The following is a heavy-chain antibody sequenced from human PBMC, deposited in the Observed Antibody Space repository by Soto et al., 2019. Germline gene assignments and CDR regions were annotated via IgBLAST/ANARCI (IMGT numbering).Heavy chain of an antibody. Sequence: GGSLRLSCAASGFTFSSYAMSWVRQAPGKGLEWVSAISGSGGSTYYADSVKGRFTISRDNSKNTLYLQMNSLRAEDTAVYYCAKGPTEDHRIAVAGTRYFDLWGRGTLVTVSS. CDR2: ISGSGGST. CDR1: GFTFSSYA. J-gene: IGHJ2*01. D-gene: IGHD6-19*01. V-gene: IGHV3-23*01. CDR3: AKGPTEDHRIAVAGTRYFDL.